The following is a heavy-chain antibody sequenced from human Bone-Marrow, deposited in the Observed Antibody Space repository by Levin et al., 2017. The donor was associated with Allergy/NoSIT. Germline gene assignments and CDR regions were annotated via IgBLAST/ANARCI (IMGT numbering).Heavy chain of an antibody. J-gene: IGHJ6*02. CDR1: GGTFSSYA. V-gene: IGHV1-69*01. CDR2: IIPIFGTA. D-gene: IGHD5-12*01. CDR3: ASSGNSGAPGYYYGMDG. Sequence: KISCKASGGTFSSYAISWVRQAPGQGLEWMGGIIPIFGTANYAQKFQGRVTITADESTSTAYMELSSLRSEDTAVYYCASSGNSGAPGYYYGMDGWGQGTTVTVSS.